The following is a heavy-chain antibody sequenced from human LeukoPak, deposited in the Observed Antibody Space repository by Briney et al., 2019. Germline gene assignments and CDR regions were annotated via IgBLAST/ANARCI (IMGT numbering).Heavy chain of an antibody. CDR3: ARAPNWGSSRSIGY. V-gene: IGHV1-69*13. CDR1: GGTFSSYA. CDR2: IIPIFGTA. J-gene: IGHJ4*02. Sequence: ASVKVSCKASGGTFSSYAISWVRQAPGQGLEWMGGIIPIFGTANYAQKFQGRVTITADESTSTAYMELSSLRSEDTAVYYCARAPNWGSSRSIGYWGQGTLITVSS. D-gene: IGHD7-27*01.